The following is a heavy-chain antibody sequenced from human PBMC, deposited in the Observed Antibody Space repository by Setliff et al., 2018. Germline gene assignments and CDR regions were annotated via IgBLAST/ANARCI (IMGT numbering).Heavy chain of an antibody. V-gene: IGHV3-30*06. CDR1: GFTFSSHG. J-gene: IGHJ6*02. CDR2: ISYDGSNK. D-gene: IGHD3-10*01. Sequence: GGSLRLSCAASGFTFSSHGMHWVRQAPGKGLEWVAVISYDGSNKYYADSVKGRLTISRDNSKNTLYLQMNSLRAEDTAVYYCARSVIGYYYYGMDVWGQGTLVTVSS. CDR3: ARSVIGYYYYGMDV.